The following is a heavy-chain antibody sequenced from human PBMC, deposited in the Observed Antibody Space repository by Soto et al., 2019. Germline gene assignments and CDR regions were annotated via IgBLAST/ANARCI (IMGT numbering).Heavy chain of an antibody. CDR1: GFTFSSYG. CDR3: AKRSSSTWFDP. J-gene: IGHJ5*02. D-gene: IGHD6-13*01. V-gene: IGHV3-30*18. Sequence: QVQLVESGGGVVQPGRSLRLSCAASGFTFSSYGMHWVRQAPGKGLEWVAVISYDGSNKYYADSVKGRFTISRDNSKNTVYLQMNSLRAEDTAVYYCAKRSSSTWFDPWGQGTLVTVSS. CDR2: ISYDGSNK.